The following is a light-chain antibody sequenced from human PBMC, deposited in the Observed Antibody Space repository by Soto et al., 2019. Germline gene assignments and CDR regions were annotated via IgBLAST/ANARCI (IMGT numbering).Light chain of an antibody. J-gene: IGLJ3*02. CDR3: QSYDSSLSGWV. Sequence: QSALTQPASVSGSPGQSITISCTGTSSDVGSYNLVSWYQQHPGKAPKLMIYEVSKRPSGDSTRFSGSKSGNTASLTISGLQADDEADYYCQSYDSSLSGWVFGGGTKVTVL. CDR2: EVS. V-gene: IGLV2-23*02. CDR1: SSDVGSYNL.